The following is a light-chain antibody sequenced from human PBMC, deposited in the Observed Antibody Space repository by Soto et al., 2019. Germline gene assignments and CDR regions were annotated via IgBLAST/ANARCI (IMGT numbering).Light chain of an antibody. CDR3: QQYNSFPRT. J-gene: IGKJ1*01. CDR1: QNINNY. CDR2: DAC. V-gene: IGKV1-33*01. Sequence: DIQITQSPSSLSASVGDRVTITCQASQNINNYLNWYRQKPGRAPKLLIYDACNLEAGVPSRFRGSGSGTDFTFTISSLQPDDFATYYCQQYNSFPRTFGQGTKVDIK.